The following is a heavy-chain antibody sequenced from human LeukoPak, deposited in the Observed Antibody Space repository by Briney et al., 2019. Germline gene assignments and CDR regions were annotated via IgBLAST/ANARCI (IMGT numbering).Heavy chain of an antibody. CDR2: ISGSGGST. D-gene: IGHD3-3*01. J-gene: IGHJ5*02. V-gene: IGHV3-23*01. CDR3: ARALETITIFGVVIMEWFDP. CDR1: GFTFSSYA. Sequence: PGGSLRLSCAASGFTFSSYAMSWVRQAPGKGLEWVSAISGSGGSTYYADSVKGRFTISRDNAKNSLYLQMNSLRAEDTAVYYCARALETITIFGVVIMEWFDPWGQGALVTVSS.